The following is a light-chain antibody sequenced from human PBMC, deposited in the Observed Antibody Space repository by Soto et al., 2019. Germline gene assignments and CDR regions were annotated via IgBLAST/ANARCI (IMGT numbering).Light chain of an antibody. CDR3: QQYNNWPPLT. Sequence: EIVMTQSPATLSVSPGERATLSCRASQSVSSNLAWYQQKPGQAPRLLIYGASTRATGIPARFSGSGSGTEFTLPISSLQSEDFAVYYCQQYNNWPPLTFGGGTKVEIK. V-gene: IGKV3D-15*01. CDR2: GAS. J-gene: IGKJ4*01. CDR1: QSVSSN.